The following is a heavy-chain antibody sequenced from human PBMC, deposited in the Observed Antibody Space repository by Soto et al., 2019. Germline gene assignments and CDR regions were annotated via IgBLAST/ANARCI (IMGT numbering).Heavy chain of an antibody. CDR1: GFTFSSYG. V-gene: IGHV3-30*18. CDR3: AKEGGIAARPRQYGMDV. CDR2: ISYDGSNK. J-gene: IGHJ6*02. Sequence: ESGGGVVPPGRSLRLSCAASGFTFSSYGMHWVRQAPGKGLEWVAVISYDGSNKYYADSVKGRFTISRDNSKNTLYLQMNSLRAEDTAVYYCAKEGGIAARPRQYGMDVWGQGTTVTVSS. D-gene: IGHD6-6*01.